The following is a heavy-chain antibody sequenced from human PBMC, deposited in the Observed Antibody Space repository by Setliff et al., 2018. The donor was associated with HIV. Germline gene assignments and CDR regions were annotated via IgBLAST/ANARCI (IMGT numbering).Heavy chain of an antibody. CDR3: ASAGAWQRNALDI. CDR1: GYSFTNHY. Sequence: ASVKVFCKPSGYSFTNHYMHWVRQAPGQGLEWMGVINPTGGSTRNTQKFQGRVAMTRDTSTSTVYMELSSLRSEDTAAYYCASAGAWQRNALDIWGQGTMVTVS. CDR2: INPTGGST. J-gene: IGHJ3*02. V-gene: IGHV1-46*01. D-gene: IGHD5-12*01.